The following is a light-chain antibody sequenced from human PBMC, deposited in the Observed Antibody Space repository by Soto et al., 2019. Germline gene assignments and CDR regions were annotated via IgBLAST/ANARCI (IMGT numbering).Light chain of an antibody. CDR2: TAS. CDR3: LQHSIYPQT. CDR1: QSIRNW. V-gene: IGKV1-17*01. J-gene: IGKJ1*01. Sequence: DIQMTQSPSTLSASVGDRVTITCRASQSIRNWLAWYQQKPGKVPKRLIYTASNLQSGVPSRFSGSGSGTEFTLTISSLQREDFASYYCLQHSIYPQTFGQGTNVEIQ.